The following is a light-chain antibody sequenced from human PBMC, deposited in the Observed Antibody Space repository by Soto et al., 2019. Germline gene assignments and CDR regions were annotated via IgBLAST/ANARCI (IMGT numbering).Light chain of an antibody. Sequence: QSVVTQEPSLTVSPGGTVTLTCGSSTGAVTSGHYPYWFQPKPGHAPRTLIYDTGNKHSLTPARFSGSLLGGKAALTLSGAQPEDEAEYSCLHAYLGARWVFGGGTKLTVL. J-gene: IGLJ3*02. CDR3: LHAYLGARWV. CDR1: TGAVTSGHY. V-gene: IGLV7-46*01. CDR2: DTG.